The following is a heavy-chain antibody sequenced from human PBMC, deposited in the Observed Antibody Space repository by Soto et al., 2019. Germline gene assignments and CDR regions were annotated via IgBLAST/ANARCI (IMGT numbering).Heavy chain of an antibody. J-gene: IGHJ4*02. CDR1: GLNFSGSA. Sequence: EVQLVESGGGLVQIGGSLRLSCATSGLNFSGSAMHWARQASGKGLEWVGRLRSRPHNYATTYAASVEGRFTISRDDSKNTVYLQMNGLKTEDTAVYYCTTERDYWGRGTLVTVSS. CDR3: TTERDY. CDR2: LRSRPHNYAT. V-gene: IGHV3-73*02.